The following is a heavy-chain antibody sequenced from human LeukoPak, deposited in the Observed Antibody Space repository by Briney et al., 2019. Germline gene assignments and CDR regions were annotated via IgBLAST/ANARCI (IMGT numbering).Heavy chain of an antibody. Sequence: SETLSLTCTVSGNSISSGDNYWSWIRQPAGKGLEWIGRIYTSGSTNYNPSLKSRVTMSVDTSKNQFSLKLSSVTAADTAVYYCARNSRGWYFDYWGQGTLVTVSS. J-gene: IGHJ4*02. CDR1: GNSISSGDNY. CDR3: ARNSRGWYFDY. V-gene: IGHV4-61*02. D-gene: IGHD1-7*01. CDR2: IYTSGST.